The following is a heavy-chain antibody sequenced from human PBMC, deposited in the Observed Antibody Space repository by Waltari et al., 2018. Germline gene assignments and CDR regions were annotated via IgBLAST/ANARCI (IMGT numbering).Heavy chain of an antibody. CDR2: VHHSGST. CDR1: GGSFSSNDW. V-gene: IGHV4-4*02. J-gene: IGHJ4*02. CDR3: ARGFAGWPFDY. D-gene: IGHD6-19*01. Sequence: QVQLKESGPGLVKPSETLSLACDVSGGSFSSNDWWSWVRQPPGKGLEWIGEVHHSGSTKYNPSLNSRVVMSVDTSKSQISLTMKSVTAADTAVYYCARGFAGWPFDYWGPGTLVIVAS.